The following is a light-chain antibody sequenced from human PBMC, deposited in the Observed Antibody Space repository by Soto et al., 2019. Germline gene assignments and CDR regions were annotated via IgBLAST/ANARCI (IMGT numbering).Light chain of an antibody. J-gene: IGKJ1*01. CDR2: GTS. CDR1: HRTANSY. V-gene: IGKV3-20*01. Sequence: IVLTQSPGTLSLSPGERATLSCRTSHRTANSYFAWSQQKPGQAPRLLIYGTSSRATGVPDRFTGSGSGPDVTLTISRLEPEDFAVYYCHQSVVSRWTFGQGTKVEVK. CDR3: HQSVVSRWT.